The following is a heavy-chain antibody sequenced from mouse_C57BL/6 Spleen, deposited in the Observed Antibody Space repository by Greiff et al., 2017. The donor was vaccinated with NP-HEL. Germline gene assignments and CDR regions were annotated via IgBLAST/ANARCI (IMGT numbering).Heavy chain of an antibody. Sequence: EVKLVESGGGLVQPGGSMKLSCVASGFTFSNYWMNWVRQSPEKGLEWVAQIRLKSDNYATHYAESVKGRFTISRDDSKSSVYLQMNNLRAEDTGIYYCTASGYDWFAYWGQGTLVTVSA. CDR2: IRLKSDNYAT. CDR1: GFTFSNYW. J-gene: IGHJ3*01. V-gene: IGHV6-3*01. CDR3: TASGYDWFAY. D-gene: IGHD2-3*01.